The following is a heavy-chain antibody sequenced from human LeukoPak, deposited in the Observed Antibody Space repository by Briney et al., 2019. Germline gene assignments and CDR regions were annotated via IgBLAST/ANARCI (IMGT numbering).Heavy chain of an antibody. J-gene: IGHJ4*02. V-gene: IGHV4-59*08. Sequence: PSETLSPTCTVSGGSISSYYWSWIRQPPGKGLEWIGYIYYSGSTNYNPSLKSRVTISVDTSKNQFSLKLSSVTATDTAVYYCARHTGYLDYWGQGTLVTVSS. CDR1: GGSISSYY. CDR3: ARHTGYLDY. D-gene: IGHD1-14*01. CDR2: IYYSGST.